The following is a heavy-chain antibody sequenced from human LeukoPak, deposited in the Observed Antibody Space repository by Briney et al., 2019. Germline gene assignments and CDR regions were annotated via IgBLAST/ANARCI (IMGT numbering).Heavy chain of an antibody. V-gene: IGHV4-59*01. J-gene: IGHJ3*02. D-gene: IGHD1-26*01. CDR2: MYYSGSN. CDR3: ARFYSGSPPDI. CDR1: GGSISDYY. Sequence: SETVSLTCTVSGGSISDYYWSWIRQPPGKGLEWIGYMYYSGSNNYNPSLKSRVTISVDTSKNQFSLKLSFVTAADSAVYYCARFYSGSPPDIWGQGTMVTVYS.